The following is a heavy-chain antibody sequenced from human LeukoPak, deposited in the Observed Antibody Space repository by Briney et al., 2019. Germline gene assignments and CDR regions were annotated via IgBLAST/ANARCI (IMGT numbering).Heavy chain of an antibody. CDR3: ARDRYYYDSSGYRYWYFDL. CDR1: GGSFSGYY. V-gene: IGHV4-34*01. Sequence: SETLSLTCAVYGGSFSGYYWSSSRQPPGKGLEWSGEINHTGSTNYNPSLKSRVTISVDTSKNQFSLKLSSVTAADTAVYYCARDRYYYDSSGYRYWYFDLWGRGTLVTVSS. CDR2: INHTGST. J-gene: IGHJ2*01. D-gene: IGHD3-22*01.